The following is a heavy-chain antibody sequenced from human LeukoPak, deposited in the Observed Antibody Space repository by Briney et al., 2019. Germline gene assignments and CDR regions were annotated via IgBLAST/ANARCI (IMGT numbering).Heavy chain of an antibody. V-gene: IGHV4-30-2*01. CDR3: ARNPMTTVAIDY. D-gene: IGHD4-11*01. Sequence: PSETLSLTCTVSGGSISSGGYYWSWNPQAPGKGPEWIGYIHHSGSTYYNPSLKSRVTISVDRSKNQFSLKLSSVTAADTAVYYCARNPMTTVAIDYWGQGTLVTVSS. CDR1: GGSISSGGYY. J-gene: IGHJ4*02. CDR2: IHHSGST.